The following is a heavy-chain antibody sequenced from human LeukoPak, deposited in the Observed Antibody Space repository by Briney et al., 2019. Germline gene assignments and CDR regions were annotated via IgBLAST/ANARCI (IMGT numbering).Heavy chain of an antibody. CDR3: AKDRAITMIVVVSWYFDL. CDR1: GFTFSSYG. J-gene: IGHJ2*01. CDR2: ISYDGSNK. V-gene: IGHV3-30*18. D-gene: IGHD3-22*01. Sequence: GGSLRLSCAASGFTFSSYGMHWVRQAPGKGLEWVAVISYDGSNKYYADSVEGRFTISRDNSKNTLYLQMNSLRAEDTAVYYCAKDRAITMIVVVSWYFDLWGRGTLVTVSS.